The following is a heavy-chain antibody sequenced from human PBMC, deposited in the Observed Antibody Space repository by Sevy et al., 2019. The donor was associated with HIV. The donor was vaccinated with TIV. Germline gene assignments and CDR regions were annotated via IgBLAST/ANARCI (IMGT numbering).Heavy chain of an antibody. Sequence: GGSLRLSCAASGFTFSSYGMHWVRQAPGKGLEWVAFIRYDGSNKYYADSVKGRFTISRDNSKNTLYLQMNSLRAEDTAVYYCAKVLYCSSTSCYVYDLFDYYYYYGMDVWGQGTTVTVSS. D-gene: IGHD2-2*01. CDR1: GFTFSSYG. CDR2: IRYDGSNK. V-gene: IGHV3-30*02. J-gene: IGHJ6*02. CDR3: AKVLYCSSTSCYVYDLFDYYYYYGMDV.